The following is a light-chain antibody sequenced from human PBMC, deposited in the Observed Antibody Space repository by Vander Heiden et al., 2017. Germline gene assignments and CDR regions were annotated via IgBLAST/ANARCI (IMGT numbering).Light chain of an antibody. CDR3: QQDGTSPTT. CDR1: QSVSSSY. CDR2: GAS. Sequence: EIVLTQSPGTLSLSPGERATLSCRASQSVSSSYLAWYQQKPGQAPRLLIYGASSRATDIPDRFSGSGSGTDFTLTVSRLEPEDFAVYYCQQDGTSPTTFGQGTRLEIK. V-gene: IGKV3-20*01. J-gene: IGKJ5*01.